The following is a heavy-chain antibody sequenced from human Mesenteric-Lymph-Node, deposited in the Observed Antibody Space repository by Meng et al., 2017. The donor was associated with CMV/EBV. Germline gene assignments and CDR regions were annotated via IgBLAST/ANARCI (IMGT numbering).Heavy chain of an antibody. CDR2: ITSSSAYI. CDR1: GFTFSTYN. J-gene: IGHJ3*02. D-gene: IGHD2-2*01. CDR3: ATDRGKVPSRPGAFNI. Sequence: GESLKISCAASGFTFSTYNMNWVRQAPGKGLEWVSSITSSSAYIYYADSVKGRFTISRDNANKSQYLHMNSLRAEDTAVYYCATDRGKVPSRPGAFNIWGQGTMVTVSS. V-gene: IGHV3-21*01.